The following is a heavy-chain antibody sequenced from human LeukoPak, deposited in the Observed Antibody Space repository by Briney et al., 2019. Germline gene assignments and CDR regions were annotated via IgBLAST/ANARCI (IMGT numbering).Heavy chain of an antibody. CDR1: GGTFSSYA. Sequence: VKVSCKASGGTFSSYAISWVRQAPGQGLEWMGRIIPIFGIANYAQKFQGRVTITADKSTSTAYMELSSLRSEDTAVYYCARDFDYGDYGGYFDYWGQGTLVTVSS. J-gene: IGHJ4*02. CDR3: ARDFDYGDYGGYFDY. CDR2: IIPIFGIA. V-gene: IGHV1-69*10. D-gene: IGHD4-17*01.